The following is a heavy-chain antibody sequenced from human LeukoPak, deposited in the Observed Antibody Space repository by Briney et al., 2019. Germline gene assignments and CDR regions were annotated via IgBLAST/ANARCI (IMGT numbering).Heavy chain of an antibody. CDR3: ATGLGYCTNGVCYDYYMDV. D-gene: IGHD2-8*01. CDR1: GYTFTSYY. J-gene: IGHJ6*03. CDR2: INPNSGGT. V-gene: IGHV1-2*02. Sequence: ASVKVSCKASGYTFTSYYMHWVRQAPGQGLEWMGWINPNSGGTNYAQKFQGRVTMTRDTSISTAYMELSRLRSDDTAVYYCATGLGYCTNGVCYDYYMDVWGKGTTVAVSS.